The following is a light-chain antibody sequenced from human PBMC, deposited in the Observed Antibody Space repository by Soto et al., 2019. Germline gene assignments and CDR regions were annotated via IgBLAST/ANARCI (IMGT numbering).Light chain of an antibody. CDR3: QHYNGYAEA. CDR2: KAS. Sequence: DIQMTQSPSTLSGSVGDRVTITCRASQTISSWLAWYQQKPGKAPKLLIYKASTVKIGVPSRFSGSGSGTEFTLTISSLQPDDFATYYCQHYNGYAEAFGQGTKVELK. CDR1: QTISSW. J-gene: IGKJ1*01. V-gene: IGKV1-5*03.